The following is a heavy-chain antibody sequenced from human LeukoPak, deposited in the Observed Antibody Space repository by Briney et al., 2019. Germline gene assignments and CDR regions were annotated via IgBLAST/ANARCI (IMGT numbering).Heavy chain of an antibody. Sequence: PSETLSLTCTVSGGSISSGGYYWSWIRQHPGKGLEWIGYIYYSGSTNHNPSLKSRVAISVDTSKNQFSLKLSSVTAADTAVYYCARGLRVGRITTRGAFDIWGQGTMVTVSS. CDR1: GGSISSGGYY. D-gene: IGHD3-3*01. CDR3: ARGLRVGRITTRGAFDI. CDR2: IYYSGST. J-gene: IGHJ3*02. V-gene: IGHV4-61*08.